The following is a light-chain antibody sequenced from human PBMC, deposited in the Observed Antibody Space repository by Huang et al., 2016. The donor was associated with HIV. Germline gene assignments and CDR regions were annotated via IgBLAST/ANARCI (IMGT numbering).Light chain of an antibody. V-gene: IGKV3-15*01. CDR2: AAS. J-gene: IGKJ1*01. Sequence: EIVMTQSPATLSVSPGERATLSCRARKSIGRNFSWDQQRRGQAPRLLIYAASTRAAGIPARFSGSGSGTEFTLTVSSLQSEDFAVYYCQQHNSWPRTFGQGTRV. CDR3: QQHNSWPRT. CDR1: KSIGRN.